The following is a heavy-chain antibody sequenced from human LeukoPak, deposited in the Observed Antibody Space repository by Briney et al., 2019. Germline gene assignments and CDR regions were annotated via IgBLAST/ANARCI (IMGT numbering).Heavy chain of an antibody. CDR3: AKDLVDYGDSYFFYY. J-gene: IGHJ4*02. D-gene: IGHD4-17*01. Sequence: GGSLRLSCAASGFAFSTYGMHWVPQAPGKGLKGVAGIWYDGSNKYYANSVKGRFTISRDNSKNTLYLQMNSLRAEDTAVYYSAKDLVDYGDSYFFYYWGQGTLVTVSS. CDR2: IWYDGSNK. V-gene: IGHV3-33*06. CDR1: GFAFSTYG.